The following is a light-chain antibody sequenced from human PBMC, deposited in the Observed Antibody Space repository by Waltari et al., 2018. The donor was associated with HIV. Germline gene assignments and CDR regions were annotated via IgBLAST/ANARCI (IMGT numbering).Light chain of an antibody. CDR2: EVR. CDR3: SSYTDTTTLGVV. CDR1: GNDVGGYNY. V-gene: IGLV2-14*01. Sequence: QSALTQPASVSGSPGQSITISCTVTGNDVGGYNYVSWYHQRPGAAPKLLIYEVRNRPSGISSRFSGSKSGNTASLTISGLQAEDEADYYCSSYTDTTTLGVVFGGGTKLTVL. J-gene: IGLJ2*01.